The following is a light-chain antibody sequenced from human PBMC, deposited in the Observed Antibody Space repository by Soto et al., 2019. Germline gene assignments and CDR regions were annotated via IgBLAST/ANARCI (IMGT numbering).Light chain of an antibody. CDR3: QQCYSTPRT. CDR1: QSISSY. J-gene: IGKJ5*01. CDR2: AAS. Sequence: DIQMTQSPSSLSASVGYRVTITCRASQSISSYLNWYQQKPGKAPKLLIYAASSLQSGVPSRFSGSGSGTDFTLTISSLQPEDFATYYCQQCYSTPRTFGQGTRLEIK. V-gene: IGKV1-39*01.